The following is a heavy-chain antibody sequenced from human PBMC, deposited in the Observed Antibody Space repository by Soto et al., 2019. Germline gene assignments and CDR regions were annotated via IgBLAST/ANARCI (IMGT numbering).Heavy chain of an antibody. V-gene: IGHV3-30*03. J-gene: IGHJ4*02. CDR1: GFTFSRYG. CDR2: ISYDGGER. Sequence: QVQLVESGGGVVQSGGSLRLSCGGSGFTFSRYGMHWVRQAPGKGLEWVTGISYDGGERFYADSVKGRFTISRDNSKNRLDLQMSSLRPEDTAVYYCARDLPLYCRGDCNFDFWGQGTLVTVSS. CDR3: ARDLPLYCRGDCNFDF. D-gene: IGHD2-21*02.